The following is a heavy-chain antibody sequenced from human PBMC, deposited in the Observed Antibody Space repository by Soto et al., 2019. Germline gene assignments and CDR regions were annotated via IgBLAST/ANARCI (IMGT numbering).Heavy chain of an antibody. Sequence: SVKVSCKASGGTFSSYAISWVRQAPGQGLEWMGGIIPIFGTANYAQKFQGRVTITADESTSTAYMELSSLRSEDTAVYYCARKNWNRGSDWFAPWGQGTLVTVSS. V-gene: IGHV1-69*13. CDR2: IIPIFGTA. CDR1: GGTFSSYA. J-gene: IGHJ5*02. CDR3: ARKNWNRGSDWFAP. D-gene: IGHD1-1*01.